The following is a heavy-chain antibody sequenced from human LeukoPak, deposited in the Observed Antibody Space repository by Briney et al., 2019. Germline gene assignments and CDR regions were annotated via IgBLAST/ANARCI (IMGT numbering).Heavy chain of an antibody. Sequence: SETLSLTCTVSGGSISSYYWSWIRQPAGKGLEWIGRIYTSGSTNYNPSLKCRVTMSVDTSKNQFSLKLSSVTAADTAVYYCARGGDYYDSSGYPIQHWGQGTLVTVSS. V-gene: IGHV4-4*07. CDR1: GGSISSYY. CDR2: IYTSGST. J-gene: IGHJ1*01. D-gene: IGHD3-22*01. CDR3: ARGGDYYDSSGYPIQH.